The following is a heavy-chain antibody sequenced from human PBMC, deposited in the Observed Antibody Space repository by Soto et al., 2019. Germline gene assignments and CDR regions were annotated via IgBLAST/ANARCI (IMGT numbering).Heavy chain of an antibody. CDR1: GGSFSGYY. J-gene: IGHJ5*02. CDR2: INHSGST. CDR3: ARARSNSYNWFDP. Sequence: SETLSLTCAVYGGSFSGYYWSWIRQPPGKGLEWIGEINHSGSTNYNPSLKSRVTISVDTSKNQFSLKLSSVTAADTAVYYCARARSNSYNWFDPWGQGTLVTVSS. V-gene: IGHV4-34*01. D-gene: IGHD4-4*01.